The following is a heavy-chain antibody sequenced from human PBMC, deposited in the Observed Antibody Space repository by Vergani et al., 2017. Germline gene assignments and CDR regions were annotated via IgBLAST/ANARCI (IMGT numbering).Heavy chain of an antibody. CDR1: GASIRSRYYY. Sequence: QLQLQESGPGLVKPSATLALICSVSGASIRSRYYYWGWIRQPPGKGLEWIASIYYSGSTYYNPSLKSRVTISVDTSKNQFSLKLSSVTAADTAVYFCARHSTVEWLVKLGWIDPWGQGILVTVSS. CDR2: IYYSGST. V-gene: IGHV4-39*01. CDR3: ARHSTVEWLVKLGWIDP. J-gene: IGHJ5*02. D-gene: IGHD6-19*01.